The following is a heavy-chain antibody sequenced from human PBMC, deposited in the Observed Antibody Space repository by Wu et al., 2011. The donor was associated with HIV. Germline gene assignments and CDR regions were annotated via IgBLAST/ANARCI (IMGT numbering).Heavy chain of an antibody. J-gene: IGHJ4*02. CDR1: GYTFSEYY. CDR3: ATTQGFLASTGRYYFDN. Sequence: EAQLVQSGAEVKRPGTTVKISCNISGYTFSEYYIHWLQQAPGKGLEWVGLVDPDDGETKYSQRFLGRVTMTADTSTDTAFMELSSLRSDDSAVYYCATTQGFLASTGRYYFDNWGQGTLVTVSS. V-gene: IGHV1-69-2*01. CDR2: VDPDDGET. D-gene: IGHD6-13*01.